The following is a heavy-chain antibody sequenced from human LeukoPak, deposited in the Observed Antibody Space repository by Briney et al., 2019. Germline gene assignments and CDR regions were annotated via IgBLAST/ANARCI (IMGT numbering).Heavy chain of an antibody. V-gene: IGHV7-4-1*02. CDR3: ARELRGYSYSRALDY. D-gene: IGHD5-18*01. J-gene: IGHJ4*02. CDR2: ININTGNP. CDR1: GYTFTNYA. Sequence: GASVKVSCKASGYTFTNYAMNWVRQAPGQGLEWMGWININTGNPTYAQDFTGRFVFSSDTSVSTAYLQISNLKAEDTAVYYCARELRGYSYSRALDYWGQGTLVTVSS.